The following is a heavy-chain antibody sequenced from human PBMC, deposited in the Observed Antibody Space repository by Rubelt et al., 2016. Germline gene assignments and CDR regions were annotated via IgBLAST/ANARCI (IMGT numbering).Heavy chain of an antibody. V-gene: IGHV1-18*04. CDR2: ISANNGNT. Sequence: QVQLVQSGAEVKKPGASVKVSCKASGYTFTGYYMHWVRQAPGQGLEWMGWISANNGNTNYTQKFQGRVTMTTDTSTSKAYMELRSLRSDDTAVYYCASSREDRTSYWYFDLWGRGTLVTVSS. D-gene: IGHD6-13*01. J-gene: IGHJ2*01. CDR1: GYTFTGYY. CDR3: ASSREDRTSYWYFDL.